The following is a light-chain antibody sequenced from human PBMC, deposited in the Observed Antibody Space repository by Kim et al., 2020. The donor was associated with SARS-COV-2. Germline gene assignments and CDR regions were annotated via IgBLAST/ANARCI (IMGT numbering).Light chain of an antibody. CDR3: QQYYNIPFT. CDR1: QSVLYSSDNKNK. V-gene: IGKV4-1*01. CDR2: WAS. J-gene: IGKJ3*01. Sequence: ATINCKSSQSVLYSSDNKNKLGWYQQKPGQPPKLLIYWASTRESGVPDRFSGSGSGTDFTLTISSLQAEDVAVYYCQQYYNIPFTFGPGTKVDIK.